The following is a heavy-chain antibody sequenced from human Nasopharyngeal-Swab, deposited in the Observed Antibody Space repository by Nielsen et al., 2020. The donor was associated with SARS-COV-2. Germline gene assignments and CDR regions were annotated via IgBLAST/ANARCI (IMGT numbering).Heavy chain of an antibody. D-gene: IGHD3-22*01. CDR1: GFTFDDYA. J-gene: IGHJ4*02. CDR3: TKATSLYYYDSSGYRPWYCDY. V-gene: IGHV3-9*01. Sequence: SLKISCAASGFTFDDYAMHWVRQAPGKGLEWISGINWNGGRIGYADSVKGRFTISRDNAKESLYLQMNSLRPEDTALYYCTKATSLYYYDSSGYRPWYCDYWGQGTLVTVSS. CDR2: INWNGGRI.